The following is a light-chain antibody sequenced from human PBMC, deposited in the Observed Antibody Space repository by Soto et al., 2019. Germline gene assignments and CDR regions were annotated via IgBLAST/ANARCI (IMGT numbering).Light chain of an antibody. CDR3: QQLSHYPYT. J-gene: IGKJ2*01. CDR2: DSS. CDR1: YDISSS. Sequence: DIQLTQSPSFLSASVEDRVTISCRASYDISSSLAWYQQEPGKPPKLLIYDSSTVQTGVPSRVTGSGSGRKVTLTISGLQFGDFATYFCQQLSHYPYTFGQGTKLDI. V-gene: IGKV1-9*01.